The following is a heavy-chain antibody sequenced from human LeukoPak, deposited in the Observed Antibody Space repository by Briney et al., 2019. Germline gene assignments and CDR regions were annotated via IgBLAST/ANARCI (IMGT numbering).Heavy chain of an antibody. D-gene: IGHD1-1*01. CDR1: GGSFSGYY. Sequence: PSETLSLTCAVYGGSFSGYYWSWIRQPPGKGLEWIGEIIHSGSTNYNPSLKSRVTISVDTSKNQFSLRLSSVTAADTAVYYCASWNDVYWGQGTLVTVSS. V-gene: IGHV4-34*12. CDR3: ASWNDVY. CDR2: IIHSGST. J-gene: IGHJ4*02.